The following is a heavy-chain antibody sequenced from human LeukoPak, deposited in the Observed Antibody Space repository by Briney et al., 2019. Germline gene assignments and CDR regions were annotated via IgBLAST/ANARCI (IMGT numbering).Heavy chain of an antibody. Sequence: SETLSLTCAVYGGSFSGYYWSWIRQPPGKGLEWIGEINHSGSTNYNPSLKSRVTISVDTSKNQFYLKLSSVTAADTAVYYCARYGSYLPQGFDYWGQGTLVTVSS. CDR3: ARYGSYLPQGFDY. J-gene: IGHJ4*02. D-gene: IGHD1-26*01. CDR2: INHSGST. CDR1: GGSFSGYY. V-gene: IGHV4-34*01.